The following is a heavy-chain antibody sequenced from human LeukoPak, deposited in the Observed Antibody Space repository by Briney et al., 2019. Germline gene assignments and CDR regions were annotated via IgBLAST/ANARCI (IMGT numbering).Heavy chain of an antibody. CDR2: INHSGST. J-gene: IGHJ4*02. V-gene: IGHV4-34*01. CDR3: AGSNYYDSSGYYHTYYFDY. CDR1: GGSFSGYY. Sequence: PSETLSLTCAVYGGSFSGYYWSWIRQPPGKGLEWIGEINHSGSTNYNPSLKSRVTISVDTSKNQFSLKLSSVTAADTAVYYCAGSNYYDSSGYYHTYYFDYWGQGTLVTVSS. D-gene: IGHD3-22*01.